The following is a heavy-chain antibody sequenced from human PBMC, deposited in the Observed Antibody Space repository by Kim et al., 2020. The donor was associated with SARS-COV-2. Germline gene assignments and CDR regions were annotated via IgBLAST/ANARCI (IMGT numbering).Heavy chain of an antibody. D-gene: IGHD2-2*01. CDR3: ASGSMRRGPTD. CDR2: SI. J-gene: IGHJ4*02. Sequence: SIFYAASLKGRFTISRDNAKNSLYLQMNNLTSEDTAVYYCASGSMRRGPTDWSQGTLVTVSS. V-gene: IGHV3-11*01.